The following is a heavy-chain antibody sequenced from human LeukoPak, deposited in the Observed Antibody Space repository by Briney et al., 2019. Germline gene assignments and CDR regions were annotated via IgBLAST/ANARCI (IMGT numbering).Heavy chain of an antibody. V-gene: IGHV1-2*02. J-gene: IGHJ6*03. CDR1: GYTFTGYY. D-gene: IGHD1-14*01. CDR3: ARDRTRYYYYSYMDV. CDR2: INPNSGDT. Sequence: GASVKVSCTTSGYTFTGYYMHWVRQDPGQGLEWMGWINPNSGDTNYAQKFQGRVTMTRDTSISTAYMELSRLRSDDTAVYYCARDRTRYYYYSYMDVWGKGTAVTISS.